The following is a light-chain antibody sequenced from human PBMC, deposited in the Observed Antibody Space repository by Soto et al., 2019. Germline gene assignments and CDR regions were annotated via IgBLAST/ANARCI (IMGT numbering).Light chain of an antibody. V-gene: IGLV2-14*01. CDR1: SSDVGGYNY. Sequence: QSVLTHPASVSGSPGQSTTISCTGTSSDVGGYNYVSWYQQHPGKAPKLMIYDVSNRPSGVSNRFSGSKSGNTASLTISGLQAEDEADYYCSSYTSSSTLRVFGTGTKVTVL. CDR2: DVS. CDR3: SSYTSSSTLRV. J-gene: IGLJ1*01.